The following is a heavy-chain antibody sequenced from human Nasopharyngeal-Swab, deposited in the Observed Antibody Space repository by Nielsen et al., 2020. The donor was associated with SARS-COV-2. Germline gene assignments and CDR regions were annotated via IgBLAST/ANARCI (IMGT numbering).Heavy chain of an antibody. CDR2: ISWKSGNM. J-gene: IGHJ6*03. Sequence: GGSLRLSCVASGFSFDDYTMHWVRQAPGKGLEWVSGISWKSGNMGYADSVKGRFTISRDNAKNSVYLQMNSLRPEDTALYYCAKTMVRGDFYYFLDVWGKGTTVTVS. CDR1: GFSFDDYT. V-gene: IGHV3-9*01. CDR3: AKTMVRGDFYYFLDV. D-gene: IGHD3-10*01.